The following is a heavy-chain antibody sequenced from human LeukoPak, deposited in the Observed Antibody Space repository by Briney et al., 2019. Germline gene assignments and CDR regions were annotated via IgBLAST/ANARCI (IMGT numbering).Heavy chain of an antibody. J-gene: IGHJ4*02. D-gene: IGHD5-18*01. CDR2: IIPIFGTA. CDR1: GGTFSSYA. Sequence: SVKVSCKASGGTFSSYAISWVRQAPGQGLEWMGGIIPIFGTANYAQKFQGRVAITADKSTSTAYMELSSLRSEDTAVYYCARASEIQLWPSYVDYWGQGTLVTVSS. CDR3: ARASEIQLWPSYVDY. V-gene: IGHV1-69*06.